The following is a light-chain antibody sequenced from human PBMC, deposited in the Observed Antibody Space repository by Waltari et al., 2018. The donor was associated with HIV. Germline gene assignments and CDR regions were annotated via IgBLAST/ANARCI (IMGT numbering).Light chain of an antibody. CDR3: QQYNNLRVFT. Sequence: DIQMTQSPSSLSASVGDRFTITCQASQDISNYLNWYQQKPGKAPKLLIYDASSLETGVPSRFSGSGSGTDFTFTITSLQPEDIATYYCQQYNNLRVFTFGPGTKVDIK. CDR2: DAS. J-gene: IGKJ3*01. CDR1: QDISNY. V-gene: IGKV1-33*01.